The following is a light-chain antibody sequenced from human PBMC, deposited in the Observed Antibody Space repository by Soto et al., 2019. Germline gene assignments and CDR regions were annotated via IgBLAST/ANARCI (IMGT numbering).Light chain of an antibody. J-gene: IGKJ5*01. CDR1: QSVDNN. CDR2: GSF. CDR3: QHYYGTSPIT. V-gene: IGKV3-20*01. Sequence: EIVMTQSPVTLSASPGESATLSCRASQSVDNNVAWYQQKPGQAPRLLIVGSFARATGIPDRFSGSGSGTDFTLTISRLEPEDFALYYCQHYYGTSPITFGQGTRLEIK.